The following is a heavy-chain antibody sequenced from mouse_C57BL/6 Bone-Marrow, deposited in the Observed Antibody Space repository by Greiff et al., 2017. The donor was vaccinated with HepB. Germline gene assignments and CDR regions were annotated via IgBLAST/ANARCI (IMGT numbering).Heavy chain of an antibody. Sequence: VQLQQSGPVLVKPGASVKMSCKASGYTFTDYYMNWVKQSHGKSLEWIGVINPYNGGTSYNQKFKGKATLTVDKSSSTAYMELNSLTSEDSAVYYCARWLLRRGAMDYWGQGTSVTVSS. CDR3: ARWLLRRGAMDY. J-gene: IGHJ4*01. V-gene: IGHV1-19*01. D-gene: IGHD2-3*01. CDR1: GYTFTDYY. CDR2: INPYNGGT.